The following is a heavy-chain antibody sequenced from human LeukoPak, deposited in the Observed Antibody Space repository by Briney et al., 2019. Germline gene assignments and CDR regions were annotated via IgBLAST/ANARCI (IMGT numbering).Heavy chain of an antibody. CDR3: ARAGFGPDAFDI. D-gene: IGHD3-16*01. Sequence: SETLSLTCTVSGGSISSSSYYWGWIRQPPGKGLEWIGSIYYSGSTYYNPSLKSRVTISVDTSKNQFSLKLSSVTAADTAMYYCARAGFGPDAFDIWGQGTMVTVSS. J-gene: IGHJ3*02. CDR2: IYYSGST. CDR1: GGSISSSSYY. V-gene: IGHV4-39*01.